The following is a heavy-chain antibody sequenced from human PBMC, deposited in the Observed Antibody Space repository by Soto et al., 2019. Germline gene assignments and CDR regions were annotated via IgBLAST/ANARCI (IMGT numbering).Heavy chain of an antibody. D-gene: IGHD1-26*01. V-gene: IGHV1-58*01. CDR1: GFTFTSSA. CDR2: IVVGSGNT. Sequence: GASVKVSCKASGFTFTSSAVQWVRQARGQRLEWIGWIVVGSGNTNYAQKFQERVTITRDMSTSTAYMELSSLRSEDTAVYYCAAVPPSGSYTSYGMDVWGQGTTVTVSS. J-gene: IGHJ6*02. CDR3: AAVPPSGSYTSYGMDV.